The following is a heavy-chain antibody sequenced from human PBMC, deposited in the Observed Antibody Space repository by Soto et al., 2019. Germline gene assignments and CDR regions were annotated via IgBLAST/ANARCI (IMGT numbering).Heavy chain of an antibody. CDR2: IYHRGNA. Sequence: SETLSLTCSVSDDSINSDKYYWGWIRQPPGKGLEWIGNIYHRGNANYNPSLKSRVTISVDTSKNQFSLKLSSVTAADTAVYYCARGGRTYYDFWSGYAPYYMDVWGKGTTVTVSS. J-gene: IGHJ6*03. CDR3: ARGGRTYYDFWSGYAPYYMDV. D-gene: IGHD3-3*01. V-gene: IGHV4-39*07. CDR1: DDSINSDKYY.